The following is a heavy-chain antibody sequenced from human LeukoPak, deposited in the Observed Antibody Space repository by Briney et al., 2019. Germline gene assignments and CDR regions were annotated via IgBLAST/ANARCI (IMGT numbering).Heavy chain of an antibody. D-gene: IGHD5-18*01. Sequence: SETLSLTCAVYGGSFSGYCWSWIRQPPGKGLEWIGEINHSGSTNYNPSLKSRVTISVDTSKNQFSLKLSSVTAADTAVYYCARGGWIQLWSRYYYGMDVWGQGTTVTVSS. J-gene: IGHJ6*02. V-gene: IGHV4-34*01. CDR3: ARGGWIQLWSRYYYGMDV. CDR2: INHSGST. CDR1: GGSFSGYC.